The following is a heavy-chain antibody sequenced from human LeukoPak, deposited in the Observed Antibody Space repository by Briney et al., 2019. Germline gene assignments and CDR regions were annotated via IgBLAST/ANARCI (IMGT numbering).Heavy chain of an antibody. J-gene: IGHJ6*03. D-gene: IGHD3-10*01. Sequence: SVKVSCKASGGTFSSYAISWVRQAPGQGLEWMGGIIPIFGTANYAQRFQGRVTITADKSTSTAYKELSSLRSEDTAVYYCARGRGGFGELLPYYYYMDVWGKGTTVTVSS. CDR3: ARGRGGFGELLPYYYYMDV. CDR1: GGTFSSYA. V-gene: IGHV1-69*06. CDR2: IIPIFGTA.